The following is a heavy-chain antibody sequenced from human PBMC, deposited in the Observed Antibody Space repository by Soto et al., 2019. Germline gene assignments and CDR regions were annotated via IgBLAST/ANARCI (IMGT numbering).Heavy chain of an antibody. CDR1: GYTFTSYA. CDR2: INAGNGNT. D-gene: IGHD3-22*01. V-gene: IGHV1-3*01. CDR3: ARMYYYDSSGYYFFLYFGY. Sequence: ASVKVSCKASGYTFTSYAMHWVRQAPGQRLEWMGWINAGNGNTKYSQKFQGRVTITRDTSASTAYMELSSLSSEDTAVYYCARMYYYDSSGYYFFLYFGYWGQGTRVPVS. J-gene: IGHJ4*01.